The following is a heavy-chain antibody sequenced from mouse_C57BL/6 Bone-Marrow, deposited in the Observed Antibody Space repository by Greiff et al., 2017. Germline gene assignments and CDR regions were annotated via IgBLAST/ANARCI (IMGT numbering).Heavy chain of an antibody. CDR2: IYPGSGST. D-gene: IGHD2-5*01. V-gene: IGHV1-55*01. Sequence: QVTLHHPFSYLFNPFTSLNMSCKASGYTFTSYWITWVKQRPGQGLEWIGDIYPGSGSTNYNEKFKSKATLTVDTSSSTAYMQLSSLTSEDSAVYYCARPYYSNYWYFDVWGTGTTVTVSS. J-gene: IGHJ1*03. CDR1: GYTFTSYW. CDR3: ARPYYSNYWYFDV.